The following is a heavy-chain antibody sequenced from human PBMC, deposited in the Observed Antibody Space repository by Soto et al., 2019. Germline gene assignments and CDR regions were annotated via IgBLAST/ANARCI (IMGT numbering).Heavy chain of an antibody. CDR1: GFDFEDYA. CDR3: AKSLYYYDSSPLDH. CDR2: TNSDGTDS. Sequence: GSLRLSCAAAGFDFEDYAMHWVRQVPGKGLEWVSLTNSDGTDSYYMDSVKGRFTISRDNAKSTLYLQMDRLRPEDTALYFCAKSLYYYDSSPLDHWGQGTLVTVSS. V-gene: IGHV3-43D*04. J-gene: IGHJ4*02. D-gene: IGHD3-22*01.